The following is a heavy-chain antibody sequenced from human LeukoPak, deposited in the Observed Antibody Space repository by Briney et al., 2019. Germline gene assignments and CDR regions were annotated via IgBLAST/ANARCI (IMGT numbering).Heavy chain of an antibody. J-gene: IGHJ4*02. V-gene: IGHV3-21*01. D-gene: IGHD1-26*01. Sequence: KAGGSLRLSCAASGFTFSSYSMNWVRQAPGKGLEWVSSISSSSSYIYYADSVKGRFTISRDNAKNSLYLQVNSLRAEDTAVYYCARDRWELPSYFDYWGQGTLVTVSS. CDR3: ARDRWELPSYFDY. CDR1: GFTFSSYS. CDR2: ISSSSSYI.